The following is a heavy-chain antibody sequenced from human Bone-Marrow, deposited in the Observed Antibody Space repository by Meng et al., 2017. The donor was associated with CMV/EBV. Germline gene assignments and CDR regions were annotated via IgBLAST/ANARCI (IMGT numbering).Heavy chain of an antibody. CDR3: ARDLRKEYGMDV. Sequence: SLKISCAASGFTFDDYAMHWVRQAPGKGLEWVSGISWNSGSIGYADSVKGRFTISRDNAKNSLYLQMNSLRVEDTAVYYCARDLRKEYGMDVWGRGTTVAVSS. J-gene: IGHJ6*02. V-gene: IGHV3-9*01. CDR1: GFTFDDYA. CDR2: ISWNSGSI.